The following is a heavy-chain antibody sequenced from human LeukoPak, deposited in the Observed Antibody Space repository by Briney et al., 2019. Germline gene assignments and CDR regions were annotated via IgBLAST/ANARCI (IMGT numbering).Heavy chain of an antibody. Sequence: GASVMVSCKVSGYTITELSMHWVRQAPGKGLEWMGGFDPEDGETIYAQKFQGRVTMTEDTSTDTAYMELSSLRSEDTAVYYCARVYYSSSYDYWYFDLWGRGTLVTVSS. CDR1: GYTITELS. CDR2: FDPEDGET. J-gene: IGHJ2*01. D-gene: IGHD6-13*01. V-gene: IGHV1-24*01. CDR3: ARVYYSSSYDYWYFDL.